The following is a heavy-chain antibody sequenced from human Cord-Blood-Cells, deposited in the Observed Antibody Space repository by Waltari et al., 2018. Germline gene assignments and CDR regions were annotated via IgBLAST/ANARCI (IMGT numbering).Heavy chain of an antibody. J-gene: IGHJ3*02. V-gene: IGHV3-21*01. CDR3: ARGLYSSSWYDAFDI. CDR1: GFTFSSYS. CDR2: VICSSSYI. D-gene: IGHD6-13*01. Sequence: EVQLVESGGGLVKPGGSLRLSCAASGFTFSSYSMNWVRQAPGKGLEWVSSVICSSSYIYYADSVEGRFTISRDNAKNSLYLQTNSLRAEDTAVYYCARGLYSSSWYDAFDIWGQGTMVTVSS.